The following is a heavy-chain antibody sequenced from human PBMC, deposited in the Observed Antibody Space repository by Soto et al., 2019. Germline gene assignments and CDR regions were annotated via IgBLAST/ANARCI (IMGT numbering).Heavy chain of an antibody. J-gene: IGHJ4*02. D-gene: IGHD2-15*01. CDR1: GFTFSSYA. Sequence: DVQLLESGGGLVQPEGSLRLSCAASGFTFSSYAMGWDLQGPGKALEWVAVVSIGGSTHYADSVRGRFTISRDSSKYTLSLQINSPAAEDTAVYFCAKRRGAGGDFDYWGQGALVTVSS. CDR3: AKRRGAGGDFDY. CDR2: VSIGGST. V-gene: IGHV3-23*01.